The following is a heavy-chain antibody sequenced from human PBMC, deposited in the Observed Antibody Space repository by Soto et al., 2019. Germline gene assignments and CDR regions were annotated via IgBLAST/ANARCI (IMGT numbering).Heavy chain of an antibody. Sequence: GESLKISCKGSGYSFTSYWISWVRQMPGKGLEWMGRIDPSDSYTNYSPSFQGHVTISADKSISTAYLQWSSLKASDTATYYCARHVVGARGWVEEPLWGQGTLVTVSS. D-gene: IGHD1-1*01. V-gene: IGHV5-10-1*01. CDR1: GYSFTSYW. CDR2: IDPSDSYT. CDR3: ARHVVGARGWVEEPL. J-gene: IGHJ4*02.